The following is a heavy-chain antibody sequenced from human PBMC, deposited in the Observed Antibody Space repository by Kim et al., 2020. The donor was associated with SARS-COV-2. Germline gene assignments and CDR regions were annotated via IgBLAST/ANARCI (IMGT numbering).Heavy chain of an antibody. J-gene: IGHJ3*02. D-gene: IGHD1-26*01. CDR3: AKDYVGAYAFDI. Sequence: LSLTCAASGFTFSSYGMHWVRQAPGKGLEWVAVISYDGSNKYYADSVKGRFTISRDNSKNTLYLQMNSLRAEDTAVYYCAKDYVGAYAFDIWGQGTM. V-gene: IGHV3-30*18. CDR1: GFTFSSYG. CDR2: ISYDGSNK.